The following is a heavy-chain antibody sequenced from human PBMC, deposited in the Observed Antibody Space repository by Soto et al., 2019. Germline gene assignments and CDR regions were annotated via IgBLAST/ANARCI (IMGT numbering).Heavy chain of an antibody. Sequence: QVQLQESGPGLVKPSETLSLPCAVSGGSITHYYWAWIRQPPGQGLEWIGYIYNSVNTKYNPSLQGQVTILKDKYKSQCSLHWNSVTAADTALYYCARDLNGVLTDMRDPGGMDVWGRGTKVTVSS. V-gene: IGHV4-59*01. D-gene: IGHD1-20*01. CDR2: IYNSVNT. CDR1: GGSITHYY. J-gene: IGHJ6*04. CDR3: ARDLNGVLTDMRDPGGMDV.